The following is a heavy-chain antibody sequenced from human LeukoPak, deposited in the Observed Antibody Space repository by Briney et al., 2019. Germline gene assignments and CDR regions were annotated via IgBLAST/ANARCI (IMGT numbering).Heavy chain of an antibody. Sequence: SETLSLTCAVYGGSFSGYYWSWIRQPPGKGLGWIGEINHSGSTNYNPSLKSRVTISVDTSKNQFSLKLSSVTAADTAVYYCARLEYYYDSSGYRHDAFDIWGQGTMVTVSS. D-gene: IGHD3-22*01. V-gene: IGHV4-34*01. J-gene: IGHJ3*02. CDR2: INHSGST. CDR3: ARLEYYYDSSGYRHDAFDI. CDR1: GGSFSGYY.